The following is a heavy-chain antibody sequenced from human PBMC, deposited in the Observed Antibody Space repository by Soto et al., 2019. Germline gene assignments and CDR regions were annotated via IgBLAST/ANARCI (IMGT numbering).Heavy chain of an antibody. D-gene: IGHD3-22*01. J-gene: IGHJ5*02. CDR2: IFPSDSDT. CDR1: GYKFTSSW. Sequence: GESLKISCRTSGYKFTSSWIAWVRQKPGKGLEWMGIIFPSDSDTRYSPSFQGQVTISADRSTSTVFLQWASLKASDTAAYFCARKDKSGYFNWFDPWGQGTLVTV. V-gene: IGHV5-51*01. CDR3: ARKDKSGYFNWFDP.